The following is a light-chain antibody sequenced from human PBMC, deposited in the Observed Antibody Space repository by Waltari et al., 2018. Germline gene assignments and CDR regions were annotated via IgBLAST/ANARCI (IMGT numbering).Light chain of an antibody. CDR3: LLYHGGAQV. CDR1: PGAAPSNHH. J-gene: IGLJ2*01. Sequence: QTVVTQEPSLTVSPGGTVTPTFSSSPGAAPSNHHPTWFQHKPGQPPTALIYSTNNKQARTPARFSGSLLGGKAALTLSGVQPEDEADYYCLLYHGGAQVFGGGTKLTVL. V-gene: IGLV7-43*01. CDR2: STN.